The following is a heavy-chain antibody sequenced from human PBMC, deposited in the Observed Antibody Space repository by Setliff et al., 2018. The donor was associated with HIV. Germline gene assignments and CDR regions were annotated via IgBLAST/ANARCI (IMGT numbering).Heavy chain of an antibody. CDR2: MNPNSGNT. CDR1: GYTFTKFD. Sequence: GASVKVSCKASGYTFTKFDINWVRQATGQGLEWMGWMNPNSGNTGFAQKFQGRVTMTRNTSISTAYMGLRSLRSEDTAVYFCARTWGAGVTGYWFEPWGQGTRVTVSS. CDR3: ARTWGAGVTGYWFEP. J-gene: IGHJ5*02. V-gene: IGHV1-8*01. D-gene: IGHD3-9*01.